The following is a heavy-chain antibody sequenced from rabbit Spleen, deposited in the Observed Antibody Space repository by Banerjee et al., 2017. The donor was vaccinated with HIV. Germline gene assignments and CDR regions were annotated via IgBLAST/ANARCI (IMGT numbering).Heavy chain of an antibody. J-gene: IGHJ3*01. CDR3: ARAIVPWLGLTRLDL. V-gene: IGHV1S47*01. Sequence: QEQLEESGGGLVQPEGSLTLTCTASGFSFSNKAVMCWVRQAPGKGLEWIGIIYAAKGSTDYASWVNGRFTISSDNAQSTVDLKMTSLTAADTATYFCARAIVPWLGLTRLDLWGPGTLVTVS. CDR2: IYAAKGST. D-gene: IGHD4-1*01. CDR1: GFSFSNKA.